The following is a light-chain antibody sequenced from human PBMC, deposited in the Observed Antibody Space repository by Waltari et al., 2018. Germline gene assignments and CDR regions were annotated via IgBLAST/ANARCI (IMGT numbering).Light chain of an antibody. CDR1: QSINRNY. V-gene: IGKV3-20*01. CDR2: AAS. Sequence: ELVLTHPPGLLSLSPGESATLSCRASQSINRNYLAWYEQKTGQAPKLLIYAASSRATGIPYRFSGSGSGTEFTLTISRLEPEDFAVYYCQQYATFPSSFGQGTRLEIK. J-gene: IGKJ5*01. CDR3: QQYATFPSS.